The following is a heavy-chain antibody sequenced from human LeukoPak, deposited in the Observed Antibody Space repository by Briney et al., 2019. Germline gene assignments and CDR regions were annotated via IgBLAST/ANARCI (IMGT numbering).Heavy chain of an antibody. CDR1: GGSISSYY. J-gene: IGHJ6*03. CDR3: ARALVGATSYYYYYMDV. CDR2: IYYSGST. V-gene: IGHV4-59*08. D-gene: IGHD1-26*01. Sequence: TSETLSLTCTVSGGSISSYYWSRIRQPPGKGLEWIGYIYYSGSTNYNPSLKSRVTISVDTSKNQFSLKLSSVTAADTAVYYCARALVGATSYYYYYMDVWGKGTTVTVSS.